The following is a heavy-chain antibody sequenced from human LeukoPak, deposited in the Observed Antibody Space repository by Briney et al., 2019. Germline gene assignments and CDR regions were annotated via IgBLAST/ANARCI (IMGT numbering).Heavy chain of an antibody. J-gene: IGHJ4*02. CDR3: ARDPSSWFWVSGYYFDY. Sequence: GGSLRLSCAASGFTFSSYGMHGVRQAPGRGLEWVAVICYDGSNKYYADSVKGRFTVSRDNSKNTLYLQMNSLRAEDTAVYYCARDPSSWFWVSGYYFDYWGQGTLVTVSS. D-gene: IGHD6-13*01. CDR2: ICYDGSNK. V-gene: IGHV3-33*01. CDR1: GFTFSSYG.